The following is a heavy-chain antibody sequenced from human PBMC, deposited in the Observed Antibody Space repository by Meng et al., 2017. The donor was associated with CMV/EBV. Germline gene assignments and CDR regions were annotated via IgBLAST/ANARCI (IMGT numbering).Heavy chain of an antibody. V-gene: IGHV4-38-2*02. CDR2: IYYSGST. CDR1: GYTFTSYY. J-gene: IGHJ4*02. Sequence: SCKASGYTFTSYYMHWVRQAPGQGLEWIGSIYYSGSTYYNPSLKSRVTISVDTSKNQFSLKLSSVTAADTAVYYCARDNTVVKGINYWGQGTLVTVSS. D-gene: IGHD4-23*01. CDR3: ARDNTVVKGINY.